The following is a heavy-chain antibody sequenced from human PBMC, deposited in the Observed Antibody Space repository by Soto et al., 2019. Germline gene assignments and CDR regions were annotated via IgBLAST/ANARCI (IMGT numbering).Heavy chain of an antibody. CDR3: ARGPNGDYSYFDY. CDR1: AYT. J-gene: IGHJ4*02. Sequence: ASVKVSCKASAYTHWVRQAPGQRLEWMVWINAGNGNTKYSQKFQGRVTITRDTSASTVYMELSSLRSEDTAVYYCARGPNGDYSYFDYWGQGTLVTVSS. D-gene: IGHD4-17*01. V-gene: IGHV1-3*01. CDR2: INAGNGNT.